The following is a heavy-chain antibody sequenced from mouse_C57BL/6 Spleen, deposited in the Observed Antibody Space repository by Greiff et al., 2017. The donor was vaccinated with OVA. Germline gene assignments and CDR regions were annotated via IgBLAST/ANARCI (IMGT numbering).Heavy chain of an antibody. Sequence: QVQLQQPGAEPVKPGASVKLSCKASGYTFTSYWMHWVKQRPGQGLEWIGMIHPNSGSTNYNEKFKSKATLTVDKSSSTAYMQLSSLTSEDSAVYYCAGGNYDFADWGQGTLVTVSA. CDR3: AGGNYDFAD. J-gene: IGHJ3*01. CDR1: GYTFTSYW. V-gene: IGHV1-64*01. D-gene: IGHD1-1*01. CDR2: IHPNSGST.